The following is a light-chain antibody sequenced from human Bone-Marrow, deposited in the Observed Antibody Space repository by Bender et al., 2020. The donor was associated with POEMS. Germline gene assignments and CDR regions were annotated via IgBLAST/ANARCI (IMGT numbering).Light chain of an antibody. CDR1: SSDVGGYTY. V-gene: IGLV2-14*03. Sequence: QSALTQPASVSGSPGQSITISCTGTSSDVGGYTYVSWYQQHPDKTPKLIIYDVSVRPSGVSTRFSASKSANTATLTISGLQAEDEADYFCSSYTSSNTHVLFGGGTKLTVL. CDR3: SSYTSSNTHVL. J-gene: IGLJ2*01. CDR2: DVS.